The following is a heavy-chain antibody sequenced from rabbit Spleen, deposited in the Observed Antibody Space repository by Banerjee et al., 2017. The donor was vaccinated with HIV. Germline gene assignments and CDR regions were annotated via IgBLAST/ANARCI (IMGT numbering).Heavy chain of an antibody. CDR3: ARRGSGNGDYGL. V-gene: IGHV1S40*01. J-gene: IGHJ6*01. Sequence: QSLEESGGGLVKPGASLTLTCKASGFSFNSGYDMCWVRQAPGKGLEWIACSYAGSSGITYYASWAKGRFTISKTSSTTVTLQMTSLTAVDTATYFCARRGSGNGDYGLWGQGTLVTVS. CDR1: GFSFNSGYD. D-gene: IGHD1-1*01. CDR2: SYAGSSGIT.